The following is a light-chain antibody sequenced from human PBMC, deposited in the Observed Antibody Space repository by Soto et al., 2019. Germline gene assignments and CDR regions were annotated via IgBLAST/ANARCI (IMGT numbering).Light chain of an antibody. V-gene: IGKV3-11*01. CDR3: QQRSDWRLS. CDR1: QSVRNL. CDR2: DAF. Sequence: EVVLTQSPATLSLSPGERATLSCRASQSVRNLLAWYQQTPGQAPRLLIYDAFNRAPGIPARFSGSGSGTDFTLTISRLEPEDFAVYYCQQRSDWRLSFGGGTKVDIK. J-gene: IGKJ4*01.